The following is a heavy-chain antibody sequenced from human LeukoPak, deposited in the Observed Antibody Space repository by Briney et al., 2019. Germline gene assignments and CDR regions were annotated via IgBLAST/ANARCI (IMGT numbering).Heavy chain of an antibody. V-gene: IGHV3-7*01. CDR1: GFTFSSYW. J-gene: IGHJ4*02. Sequence: AGGSLRLSCAASGFTFSSYWMSWVRQAPGKGLEWVANIKQDGSEKYYVDSVKGRFTISRDNAKNSLYLQMNSLRAEDTAVYYCARAGAGTTPTLFEYYFDYWGQGTLVTVSS. CDR2: IKQDGSEK. D-gene: IGHD6-19*01. CDR3: ARAGAGTTPTLFEYYFDY.